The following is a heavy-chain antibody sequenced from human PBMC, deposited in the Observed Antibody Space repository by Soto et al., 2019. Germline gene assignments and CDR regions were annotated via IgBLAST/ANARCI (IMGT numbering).Heavy chain of an antibody. CDR1: GFTFSEYA. D-gene: IGHD2-15*01. CDR3: ARDLWRRRGGEGAFDI. V-gene: IGHV3-23*01. CDR2: IGGAGSNI. Sequence: GGSLRLSCAASGFTFSEYAMTWVRQAPGKGLEWVSVIGGAGSNIYYVDSVKGRFTVSRDDAKNTLYLKMNSLRAEDTAVYYCARDLWRRRGGEGAFDIWGQGTIVTVSS. J-gene: IGHJ3*02.